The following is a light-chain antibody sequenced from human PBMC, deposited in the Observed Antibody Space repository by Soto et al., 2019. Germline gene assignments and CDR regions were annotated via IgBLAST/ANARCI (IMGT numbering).Light chain of an antibody. CDR2: KAS. V-gene: IGKV1-5*03. J-gene: IGKJ1*01. CDR1: QTISSW. Sequence: DIQMTQSPSTLSGSVGDRVTITCLASQTISSWLAWYQQKPGKAPKLLIYKASTLKSGVPSRFSGSGSGTEFTLTISSQQPHDFATYYCQHYNSYSEAFGQGTKVELK. CDR3: QHYNSYSEA.